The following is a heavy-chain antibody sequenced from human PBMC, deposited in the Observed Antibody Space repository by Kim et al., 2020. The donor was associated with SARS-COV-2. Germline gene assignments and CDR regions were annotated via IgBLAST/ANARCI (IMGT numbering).Heavy chain of an antibody. Sequence: GGSLRLSCAASGFNFNTYSMNWVRQAPGKGLEWVSYISSSSTTMYYADSVRGRFTISRDNAKNSLFLQMNSLRDEDTAVYYCARCPVSMTMVRGMSTTTLFYSYNLDACGDGTTVTVSS. CDR3: ARCPVSMTMVRGMSTTTLFYSYNLDA. D-gene: IGHD3-10*01. CDR1: GFNFNTYS. V-gene: IGHV3-48*02. J-gene: IGHJ6*04. CDR2: ISSSSTTM.